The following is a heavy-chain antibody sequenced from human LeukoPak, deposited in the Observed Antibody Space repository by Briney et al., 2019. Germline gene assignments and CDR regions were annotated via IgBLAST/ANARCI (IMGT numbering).Heavy chain of an antibody. CDR2: ISAYNGNT. J-gene: IGHJ6*02. CDR1: GYTFTSNG. D-gene: IGHD6-19*01. V-gene: IGHV1-18*01. Sequence: GASVKVSCKASGYTFTSNGISWVRQAPGQGLEWMGWISAYNGNTNYAQKLQGRVTMTTDTSTSTAYMELRSLRSDDTAVYYCARVKWLVEGGYYYYGMDVWGQGTTVTVSS. CDR3: ARVKWLVEGGYYYYGMDV.